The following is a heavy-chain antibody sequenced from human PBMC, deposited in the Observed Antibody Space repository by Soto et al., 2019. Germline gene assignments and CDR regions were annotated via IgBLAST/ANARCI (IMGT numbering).Heavy chain of an antibody. CDR3: AREPYYYYGMDV. J-gene: IGHJ6*02. CDR1: GGTFSSYT. V-gene: IGHV1-69*08. Sequence: QVQLVQSGAEVKKPGSSVKVSCKASGGTFSSYTISRVRQAPGQGLEWMGRIIPILGIANYAQKFQGRVTITADKSTSTAYMELSSLRSEDTAVYYCAREPYYYYGMDVWGQGTTVTVSS. CDR2: IIPILGIA.